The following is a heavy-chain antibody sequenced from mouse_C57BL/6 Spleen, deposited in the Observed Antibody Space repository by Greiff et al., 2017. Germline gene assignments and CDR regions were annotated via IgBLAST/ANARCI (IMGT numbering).Heavy chain of an antibody. CDR3: AGGNYGGFAY. Sequence: EVHLVESGPGLVKPSQSLSLTCSVTGYSITSGYYWNWIRQFPGNKLEWMGYISYDGSNNYNPSLKNRISITRDTSKNQFFLKLNSVTTEDTATYYCAGGNYGGFAYWGQGTLVTVSA. D-gene: IGHD2-1*01. V-gene: IGHV3-6*01. J-gene: IGHJ3*01. CDR1: GYSITSGYY. CDR2: ISYDGSN.